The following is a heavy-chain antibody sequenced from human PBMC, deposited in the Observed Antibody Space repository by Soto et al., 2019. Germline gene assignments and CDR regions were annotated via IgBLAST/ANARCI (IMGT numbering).Heavy chain of an antibody. V-gene: IGHV4-39*01. D-gene: IGHD3-22*01. J-gene: IGHJ4*02. CDR1: GGSISSSSYY. CDR3: VGSSGYYYAEGYYFDY. Sequence: SETLSLTCTVPGGSISSSSYYWGWIRQPPGKGLEWIGSIYYSGSTYYNPSLKSRVTISVDTSKNQFSLKLSSVTAADTAVYYCVGSSGYYYAEGYYFDYWGQGTRVTVPQ. CDR2: IYYSGST.